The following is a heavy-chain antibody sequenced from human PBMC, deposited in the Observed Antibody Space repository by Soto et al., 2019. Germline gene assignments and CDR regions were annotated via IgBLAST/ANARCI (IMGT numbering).Heavy chain of an antibody. D-gene: IGHD3-10*01. CDR2: FYYGSNT. CDR3: AGSQYETPQNLRGFRVDP. V-gene: IGHV4-39*01. J-gene: IGHJ5*02. Sequence: HLQLQESGPGLVKPSETLALTCTVSVDSLNGGKWYWGWIRQTPAMGLEWIASFYYGSNTYYNPSFKGRVTISVDTPNNQFSLRLTSVLAADSGGYYCAGSQYETPQNLRGFRVDPWGQGTRVIVSS. CDR1: VDSLNGGKWY.